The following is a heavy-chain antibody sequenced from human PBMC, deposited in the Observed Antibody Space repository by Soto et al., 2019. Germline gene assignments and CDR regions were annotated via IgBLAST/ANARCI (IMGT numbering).Heavy chain of an antibody. Sequence: GGSLRLSCAASEFTFIRYWMTWVRQAPGKGLEWVANINQDGSEEYYVDSVKGRFTISRDNAKNSQYLQMNSLRVEDTAVYYCAISSDWPGRRDVWGQGTTVTVSS. J-gene: IGHJ6*02. V-gene: IGHV3-7*01. CDR2: INQDGSEE. CDR1: EFTFIRYW. CDR3: AISSDWPGRRDV. D-gene: IGHD6-19*01.